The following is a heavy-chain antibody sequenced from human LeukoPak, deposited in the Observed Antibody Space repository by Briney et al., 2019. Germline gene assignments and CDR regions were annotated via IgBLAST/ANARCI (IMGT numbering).Heavy chain of an antibody. D-gene: IGHD3-10*01. CDR1: GFTFSSYS. J-gene: IGHJ6*03. CDR3: ARDDRYYYGSGSRYYMDV. Sequence: GGSLRLSCAASGFTFSSYSMNWVRQAPGKGLEWVSSISSSSSYIYYADSVKGRFTISRDNAKNSLYLQMNSLRAEDTAVYYCARDDRYYYGSGSRYYMDVWGKGTTVTISS. V-gene: IGHV3-21*01. CDR2: ISSSSSYI.